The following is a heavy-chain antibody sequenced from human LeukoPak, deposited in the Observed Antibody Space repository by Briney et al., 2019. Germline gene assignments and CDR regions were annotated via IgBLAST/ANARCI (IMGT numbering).Heavy chain of an antibody. J-gene: IGHJ6*02. Sequence: TSETLSLTCTVSGGSISSYYWSWLRQPPGKGLEWLGYIYYSGSTNYNPSLKSRVTISVDPSKNQFSLKLSSVTAADPAVYYCARAETYGPSYYYYGMDVWGQGTTVTVSS. CDR2: IYYSGST. V-gene: IGHV4-59*01. D-gene: IGHD3-10*01. CDR3: ARAETYGPSYYYYGMDV. CDR1: GGSISSYY.